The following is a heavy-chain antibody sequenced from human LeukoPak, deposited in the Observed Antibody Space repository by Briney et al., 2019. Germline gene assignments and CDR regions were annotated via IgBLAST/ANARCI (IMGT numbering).Heavy chain of an antibody. V-gene: IGHV3-7*01. J-gene: IGHJ5*02. Sequence: GGSLRLSCAASGFTFSSYWMSWVRQAPGKGLEWVANIKQDGSGKYYVDSVKGRFTISRDNAKNSLNLQMNSLRAEDTAVYYCARALGYCTNGVCYTWFDPWGQGTLVTVSS. CDR1: GFTFSSYW. CDR2: IKQDGSGK. D-gene: IGHD2-8*01. CDR3: ARALGYCTNGVCYTWFDP.